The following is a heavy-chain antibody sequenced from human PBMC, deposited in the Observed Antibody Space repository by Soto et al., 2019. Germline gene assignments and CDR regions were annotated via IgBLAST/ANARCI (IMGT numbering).Heavy chain of an antibody. CDR3: AKTLAVAGTWYYFDY. V-gene: IGHV3-23*01. CDR2: ISGSGGST. J-gene: IGHJ4*02. Sequence: PGGSLRLSCAASGFTFSSYAISWVRQAPGKGLEWVSAISGSGGSTYYADSVKGRFTISRDNSKNTLYLQMNSLRAEDTAVYYCAKTLAVAGTWYYFDYWGQGTLVTV. CDR1: GFTFSSYA. D-gene: IGHD6-19*01.